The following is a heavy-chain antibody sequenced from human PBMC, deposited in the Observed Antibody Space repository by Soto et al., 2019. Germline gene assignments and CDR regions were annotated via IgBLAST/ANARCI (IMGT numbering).Heavy chain of an antibody. D-gene: IGHD2-15*01. CDR2: ISYAGSDK. CDR3: AKDHSSLRWYPGDYFDY. J-gene: IGHJ4*02. Sequence: VAVISYAGSDKFYADSVKGRFTISRDNSKNTLFLQMNSLRAEDTAVYYCAKDHSSLRWYPGDYFDYWGQGTLVTVSS. V-gene: IGHV3-30*18.